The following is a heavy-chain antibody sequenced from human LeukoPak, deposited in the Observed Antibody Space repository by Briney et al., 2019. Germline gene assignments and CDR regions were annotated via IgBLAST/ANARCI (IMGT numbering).Heavy chain of an antibody. V-gene: IGHV3-48*01. CDR3: ARAQYYSDSTGYYYLHY. Sequence: GGSLRLSCVGSGFTFSSYHMNWVRQAPGKGLEWVSYISSSSSTIYYADSVKGRFTISRDNAKDSLYLQTNSLRAEDTAVYYCARAQYYSDSTGYYYLHYWGQGTLVTVSS. CDR1: GFTFSSYH. CDR2: ISSSSSTI. D-gene: IGHD3-22*01. J-gene: IGHJ4*02.